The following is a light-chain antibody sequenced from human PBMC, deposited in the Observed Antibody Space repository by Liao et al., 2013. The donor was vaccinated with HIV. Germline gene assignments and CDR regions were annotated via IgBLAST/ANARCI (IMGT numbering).Light chain of an antibody. CDR1: KLGDKY. CDR3: QAWDSSTASYV. J-gene: IGLJ1*01. CDR2: QDN. V-gene: IGLV3-1*01. Sequence: SYELTQPPSVSVSPGQTANIACSGDKLGDKYACWYQQKPGQSPVLVIYQDNKRPSGIPERFSGSNSGNTASLTISGTQAMDEADYYCQAWDSSTASYVFGTGTKVTVL.